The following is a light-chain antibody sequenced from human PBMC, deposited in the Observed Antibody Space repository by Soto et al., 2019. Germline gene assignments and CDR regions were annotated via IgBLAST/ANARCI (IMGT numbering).Light chain of an antibody. J-gene: IGKJ4*01. CDR1: QSVSTSY. Sequence: EIVLTQSPGTLSLSPGERATVSCRASQSVSTSYLAWYQQKTGQAPRLLIFGAYNRATGIPDRFSGSGSGTDFTLSISRLEPEDFAVYYCQQYGTSPHTFGGGTKVEIK. CDR3: QQYGTSPHT. CDR2: GAY. V-gene: IGKV3-20*01.